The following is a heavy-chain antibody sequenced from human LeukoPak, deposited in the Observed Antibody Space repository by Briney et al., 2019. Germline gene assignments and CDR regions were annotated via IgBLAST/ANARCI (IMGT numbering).Heavy chain of an antibody. CDR1: GFTVSSNS. V-gene: IGHV3-53*01. J-gene: IGHJ4*02. CDR3: ARDYRFGELTRYYFDY. CDR2: IYSAGST. Sequence: GGSLRLSCTVSGFTVSSNSMSWVRQAPGKGLEWVSFIYSAGSTHYSDSVKGRFTISIDNAKNSLYLQMNSLRAEDTAVYYCARDYRFGELTRYYFDYWGQGTLVTVSS. D-gene: IGHD3-10*01.